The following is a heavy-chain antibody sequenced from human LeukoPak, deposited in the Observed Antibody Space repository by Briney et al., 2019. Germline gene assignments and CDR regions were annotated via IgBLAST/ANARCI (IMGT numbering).Heavy chain of an antibody. D-gene: IGHD6-13*01. J-gene: IGHJ4*02. V-gene: IGHV4-34*01. CDR2: INHSGST. CDR3: ARRIAAAVNYINY. Sequence: SETLSLTCAVYGGSFSGYYWSWIRQPPGKGLEWIGEINHSGSTNYNPSLKSRVTISVDTSKNQFSLKLSSVTAADTAVYYCARRIAAAVNYINYWAREPWSPSPQ. CDR1: GGSFSGYY.